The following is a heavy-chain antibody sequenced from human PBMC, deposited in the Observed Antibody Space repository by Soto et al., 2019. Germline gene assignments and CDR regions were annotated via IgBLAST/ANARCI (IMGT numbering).Heavy chain of an antibody. J-gene: IGHJ4*02. Sequence: GGSLRLSCAASGFTFGNYGMHWVRQAPGKGLEWVAVILFDGNKQHYADSVKGRFTISRDNSNNTLFVHMTSLRAEDTSVYYCARGLQSLFDYWGQGALVTVSS. V-gene: IGHV3-33*01. CDR3: ARGLQSLFDY. CDR1: GFTFGNYG. CDR2: ILFDGNKQ.